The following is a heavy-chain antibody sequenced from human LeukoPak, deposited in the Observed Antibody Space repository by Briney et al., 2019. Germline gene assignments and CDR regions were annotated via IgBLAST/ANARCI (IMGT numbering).Heavy chain of an antibody. D-gene: IGHD3-3*01. CDR3: ARDLYDFWSGYSISNWFDP. V-gene: IGHV1-18*01. J-gene: IGHJ5*02. Sequence: GASVKVSCKASGYTFTSYGISWVRQAPGQGLEWMGWISAYNGNTNYAQKLQGRVTMTTDTSTSTAYMELRSLRSDDTAVYYCARDLYDFWSGYSISNWFDPWGQGTLVTVSS. CDR2: ISAYNGNT. CDR1: GYTFTSYG.